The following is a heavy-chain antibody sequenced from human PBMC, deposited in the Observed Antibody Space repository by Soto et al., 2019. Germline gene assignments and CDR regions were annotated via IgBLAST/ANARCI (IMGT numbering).Heavy chain of an antibody. D-gene: IGHD4-4*01. CDR3: AKVMTTVTHYYYYYGMDV. J-gene: IGHJ6*02. CDR2: ISGSGGST. V-gene: IGHV3-23*01. CDR1: GFTFSSYA. Sequence: AGGSLRLSCAASGFTFSSYAMSWVRQAPGKGLEWVSAISGSGGSTYYADSVKGRFTISRDNSKNTLYLQMNSLRAEDTAVYYCAKVMTTVTHYYYYYGMDVWGQGTTVTVSS.